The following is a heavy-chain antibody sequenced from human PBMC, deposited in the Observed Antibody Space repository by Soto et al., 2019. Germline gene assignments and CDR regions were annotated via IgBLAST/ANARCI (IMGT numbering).Heavy chain of an antibody. D-gene: IGHD2-2*01. CDR3: ARDDCGRPSCLAY. Sequence: GGSLRLSRAATGFTFSHCGMHWVRQAPGKGLEWVAAIQSDGSKEYYADSVKGRFAISRDSSTDTVYLQMNTLRVEDTALYYCARDDCGRPSCLAYWGQGTLVTVSS. J-gene: IGHJ4*02. V-gene: IGHV3-33*01. CDR1: GFTFSHCG. CDR2: IQSDGSKE.